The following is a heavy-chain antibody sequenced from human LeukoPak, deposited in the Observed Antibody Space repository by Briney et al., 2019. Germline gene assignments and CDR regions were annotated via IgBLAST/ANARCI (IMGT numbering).Heavy chain of an antibody. J-gene: IGHJ4*02. Sequence: GGSLRLSCAASGFTFSTYWMNWYRQAPGKGLEWVGNINQDASEINYVDSVRGRFTISRDNAKNSLHLQMNSLRAEDTAVYYCATGRDNSDWQKRFDSWGQGTLGTVSA. D-gene: IGHD2-21*02. CDR1: GFTFSTYW. CDR2: INQDASEI. V-gene: IGHV3-7*01. CDR3: ATGRDNSDWQKRFDS.